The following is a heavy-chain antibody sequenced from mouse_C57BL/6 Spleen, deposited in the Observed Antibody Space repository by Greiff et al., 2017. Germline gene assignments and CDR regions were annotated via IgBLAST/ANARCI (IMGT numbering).Heavy chain of an antibody. CDR3: ARGGISSSDYFDY. V-gene: IGHV1-69*01. CDR1: GYTFTSYW. Sequence: QVQLQQSGAELVMPGASVKLSCKASGYTFTSYWMHWVKQRPGQGLEWIGEIDPSDSYTNYNQKFKGKSTLTVDKSASTAYMQLSSLTSWDSAVYYCARGGISSSDYFDYWGQGTTLTVSS. J-gene: IGHJ2*01. CDR2: IDPSDSYT. D-gene: IGHD1-1*01.